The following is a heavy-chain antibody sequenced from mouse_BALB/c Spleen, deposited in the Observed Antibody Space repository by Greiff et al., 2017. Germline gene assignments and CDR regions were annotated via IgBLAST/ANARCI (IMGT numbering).Heavy chain of an antibody. J-gene: IGHJ4*01. V-gene: IGHV14-3*02. Sequence: EVQLQESGAGLVKPGASLKFSCTASGFTFNDSYMHWVRQRPEQGLEWIGRIDPANGNTKYDAKFKGKSTITADTSSNTAYLQLSSLTSEDTAVYYCATYYGSVNYAMDYWGQGTSVTVSS. D-gene: IGHD1-2*01. CDR2: IDPANGNT. CDR3: ATYYGSVNYAMDY. CDR1: GFTFNDSY.